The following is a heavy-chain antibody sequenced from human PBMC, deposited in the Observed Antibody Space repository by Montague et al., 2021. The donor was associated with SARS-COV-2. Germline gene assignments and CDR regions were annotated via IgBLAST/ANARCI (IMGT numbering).Heavy chain of an antibody. CDR2: TYYRSKWYN. V-gene: IGHV6-1*01. J-gene: IGHJ4*02. D-gene: IGHD2-2*01. CDR3: ARIPVGSKYYFDF. CDR1: GDSVSSNLAT. Sequence: CPISGDSVSSNLATWNWIRQSPSRGREWLGGTYYRSKWYNDYAESVKSRITIDPNTSKHQFSLHLNSVTPEDTAVYYCARIPVGSKYYFDFWGQGTLVTVSS.